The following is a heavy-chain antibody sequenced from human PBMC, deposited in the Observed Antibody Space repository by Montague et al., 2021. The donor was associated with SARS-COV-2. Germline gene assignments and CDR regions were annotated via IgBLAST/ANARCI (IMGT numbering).Heavy chain of an antibody. CDR3: AMPYCSSTSCYYYYGMDV. V-gene: IGHV3-23*01. CDR2: ISGSGGST. D-gene: IGHD2-2*01. Sequence: SLRFSCAASGFTFSSYAMSWVRQAPGKGQEWVSAISGSGGSTYYADSVKGRFTISRDNSKNTLYLQMNSLRAEDTAVYYCAMPYCSSTSCYYYYGMDVWGQGTTVTVSS. CDR1: GFTFSSYA. J-gene: IGHJ6*02.